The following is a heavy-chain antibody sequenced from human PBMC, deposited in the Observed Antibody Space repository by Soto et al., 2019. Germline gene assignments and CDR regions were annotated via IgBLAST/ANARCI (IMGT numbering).Heavy chain of an antibody. Sequence: ASVKVSCKASGYTFTSYYMHWVRQAPGQGLEWMGIINPSGGSTSYAQKFQGRVTMTRDTSTSTVYMELSSLRSEDTAVYYCARDLGLALRVYAIPSYYYYGMDVWGQGTTVTVSS. J-gene: IGHJ6*02. D-gene: IGHD2-8*01. CDR3: ARDLGLALRVYAIPSYYYYGMDV. V-gene: IGHV1-46*01. CDR2: INPSGGST. CDR1: GYTFTSYY.